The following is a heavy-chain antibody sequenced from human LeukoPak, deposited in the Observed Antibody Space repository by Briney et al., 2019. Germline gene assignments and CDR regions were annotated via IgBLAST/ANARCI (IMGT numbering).Heavy chain of an antibody. Sequence: GGSLRLSCAASGFTFSSYGMYWVRQAPGKGLEWVSVIGGSGGGTYYGDSVKGRFTISGDNSKNTLYLQMNSLRAEDTAVYYCARDLAEDYYDSSGFWGQGTLVTVSS. CDR1: GFTFSSYG. J-gene: IGHJ4*02. CDR3: ARDLAEDYYDSSGF. CDR2: IGGSGGGT. D-gene: IGHD3-22*01. V-gene: IGHV3-23*01.